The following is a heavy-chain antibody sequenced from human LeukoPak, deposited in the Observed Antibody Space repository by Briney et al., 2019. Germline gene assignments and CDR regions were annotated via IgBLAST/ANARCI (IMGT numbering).Heavy chain of an antibody. CDR1: GFTFSSYA. Sequence: GGSLRLSCAASGFTFSSYAMSWVRQAPGKGLEWVSTISDSGTSTYYADSVKGRFTISRDNSKNTLYLQMNSLRAEDTAVYYYAKAPTGYSSSWFDYWGQGTLVTVSS. CDR3: AKAPTGYSSSWFDY. CDR2: ISDSGTST. D-gene: IGHD6-13*01. V-gene: IGHV3-23*01. J-gene: IGHJ4*02.